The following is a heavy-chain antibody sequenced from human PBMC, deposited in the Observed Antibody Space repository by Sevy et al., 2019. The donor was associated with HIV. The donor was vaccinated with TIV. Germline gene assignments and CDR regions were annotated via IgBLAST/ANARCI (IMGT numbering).Heavy chain of an antibody. Sequence: GGSLRLSCVASGFTFSSYAMSWVRQAPGKGLEWVSAISGSGGSTYYADSVKGRFTISRDNSKNTLYLQMNSLRAEDTAVYYCAKDPYSSGFPDAFDIWGQGTMVTVSS. D-gene: IGHD6-19*01. CDR1: GFTFSSYA. CDR3: AKDPYSSGFPDAFDI. CDR2: ISGSGGST. V-gene: IGHV3-23*01. J-gene: IGHJ3*02.